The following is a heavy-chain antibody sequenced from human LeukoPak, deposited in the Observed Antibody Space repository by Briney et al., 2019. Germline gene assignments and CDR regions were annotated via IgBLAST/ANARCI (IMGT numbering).Heavy chain of an antibody. V-gene: IGHV3-23*01. J-gene: IGHJ4*02. CDR2: ISGSGDST. CDR1: GFTFSNYV. Sequence: GGSLRLSCVASGFTFSNYVMNWVRQAPGKGPEWVSVISGSGDSTYYADSVKGRFTISRDNSKNTLYLQMNSLRAEDTAVYYCARSSSSWSFDYWGQGTLVTVSS. D-gene: IGHD6-13*01. CDR3: ARSSSSWSFDY.